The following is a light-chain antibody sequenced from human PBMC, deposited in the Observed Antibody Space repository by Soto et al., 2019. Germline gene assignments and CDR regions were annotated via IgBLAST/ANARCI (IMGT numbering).Light chain of an antibody. CDR2: DAS. CDR3: QPCDYLPI. Sequence: DIQMTQSPSSLSASVGDRVTITCQASHDITSFLNWYQHKPGRAPKLLIYDASSLEAGYPTRFSGSGSGTHLTFTISRLPPEDVATYYCQPCDYLPIVGPGTTVDFK. CDR1: HDITSF. J-gene: IGKJ3*01. V-gene: IGKV1-33*01.